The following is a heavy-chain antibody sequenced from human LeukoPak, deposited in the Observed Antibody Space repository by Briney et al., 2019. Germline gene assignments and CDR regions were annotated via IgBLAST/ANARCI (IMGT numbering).Heavy chain of an antibody. CDR1: GGSFSGYY. D-gene: IGHD6-19*01. V-gene: IGHV4-34*01. J-gene: IGHJ4*02. Sequence: PSETLSLTCAVYGGSFSGYYWSWIRQPPGKGLEWIGEINHSGSTNYNPSLKSRVTISVDTSKNQFSLKLSSVTAADTAVYDCARGSLRPGIAVAGHFDYWGQGTLVTVSS. CDR2: INHSGST. CDR3: ARGSLRPGIAVAGHFDY.